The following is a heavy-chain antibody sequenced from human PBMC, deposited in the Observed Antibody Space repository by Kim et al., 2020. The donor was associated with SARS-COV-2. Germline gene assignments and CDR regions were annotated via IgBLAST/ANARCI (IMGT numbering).Heavy chain of an antibody. J-gene: IGHJ3*02. CDR1: GFSFSFYH. Sequence: GGSLRLSCAASGFSFSFYHMNWVRQAPGKGLEWVSTISKVSNHVYPDSLKGRFTSSRDNAKSSLYLQMNSLRVEDTAIYYCARSRHPVGEKSPGFDIWGQGTKVTVSS. CDR3: ARSRHPVGEKSPGFDI. D-gene: IGHD1-26*01. CDR2: ISKVSNHV. V-gene: IGHV3-21*01.